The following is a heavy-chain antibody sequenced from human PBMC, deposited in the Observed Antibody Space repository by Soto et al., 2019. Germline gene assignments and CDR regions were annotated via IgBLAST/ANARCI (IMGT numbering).Heavy chain of an antibody. CDR3: TRADIVVVVAATPFDY. CDR1: GFTFGDYA. CDR2: IRSKAYGGTT. J-gene: IGHJ4*02. V-gene: IGHV3-49*03. D-gene: IGHD2-15*01. Sequence: GGSLRLSCTASGFTFGDYAMSWFRQAPGKGLEWVGFIRSKAYGGTTEYAAFVKGRFTISRDDSKSIAYLQMNSLKTEDTAVYYCTRADIVVVVAATPFDYWGQGTLVTVSS.